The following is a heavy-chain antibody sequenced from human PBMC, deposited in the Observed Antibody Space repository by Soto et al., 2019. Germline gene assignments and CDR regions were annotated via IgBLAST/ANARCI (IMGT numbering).Heavy chain of an antibody. CDR2: FYNSGNT. D-gene: IGHD2-15*01. V-gene: IGHV4-59*08. Sequence: PSETLSLTCSVSGVSVSDYHWTWIRQPPGKGLEWIGCFYNSGNTNYNPSLKSRVTISVDTSNNQFSLKLSSVTAADTAVYYCARRWGRSFDYWGQGTLVTVSS. CDR1: GVSVSDYH. CDR3: ARRWGRSFDY. J-gene: IGHJ4*02.